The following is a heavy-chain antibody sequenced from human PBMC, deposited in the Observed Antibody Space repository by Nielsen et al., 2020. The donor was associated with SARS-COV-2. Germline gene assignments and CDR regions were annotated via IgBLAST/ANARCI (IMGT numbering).Heavy chain of an antibody. CDR3: ARHPNSSWSFDY. CDR2: FFYSGST. J-gene: IGHJ4*02. D-gene: IGHD6-13*01. Sequence: SETLSLTCTVSGGSISRSTYFWGWIRQPPGTGLEWIGSFFYSGSTYYNPSLKSRVTVSVDTSKNQVSLTLKSVTAADTALYFCARHPNSSWSFDYWGQGTLVTVSS. CDR1: GGSISRSTYF. V-gene: IGHV4-39*01.